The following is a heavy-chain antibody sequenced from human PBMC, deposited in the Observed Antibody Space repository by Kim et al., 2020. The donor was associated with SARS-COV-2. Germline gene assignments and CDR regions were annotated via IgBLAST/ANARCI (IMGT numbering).Heavy chain of an antibody. CDR2: INHSGST. Sequence: SETLSLTCAVYGGSFSGYYWSWIRQPPGKGLEWIGEINHSGSTNYNPSLKSRVTISVDTSKNQFSLKLSSVTAADTAVYYCARGQSIAARRVSRWFDPWGQGTLVTVSS. V-gene: IGHV4-34*01. CDR3: ARGQSIAARRVSRWFDP. CDR1: GGSFSGYY. D-gene: IGHD6-6*01. J-gene: IGHJ5*02.